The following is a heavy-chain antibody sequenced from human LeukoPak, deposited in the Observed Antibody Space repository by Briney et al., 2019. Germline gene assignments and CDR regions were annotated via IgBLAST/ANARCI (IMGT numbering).Heavy chain of an antibody. V-gene: IGHV4-61*02. CDR3: ARDSRSSWYYY. CDR2: SDISGST. D-gene: IGHD6-13*01. Sequence: SETLSLTCTVSSGSISSGRYYWSWIRQPAGKGLEWIGRSDISGSTYYNPSLKSRVTISVDTSKNQFSLKLNSVTAADTAVYYCARDSRSSWYYYWGQGTLVTVSS. J-gene: IGHJ4*02. CDR1: SGSISSGRYY.